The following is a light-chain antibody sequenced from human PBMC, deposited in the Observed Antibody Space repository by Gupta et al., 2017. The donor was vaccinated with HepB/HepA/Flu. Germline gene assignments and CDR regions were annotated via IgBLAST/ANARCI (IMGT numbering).Light chain of an antibody. V-gene: IGLV1-44*01. CDR2: SVN. Sequence: QSVLTQPPSASGTPGQRITIPCSGSSSTIGTNTVVWYQQLPGTAPKLLIYSVNQRPSGVPARFPGSKSGSLASLAISVLQSDDEADYYCAAWGATVNGRAYFLGTGTTVTVL. J-gene: IGLJ1*01. CDR1: SSTIGTNT. CDR3: AAWGATVNGRAYF.